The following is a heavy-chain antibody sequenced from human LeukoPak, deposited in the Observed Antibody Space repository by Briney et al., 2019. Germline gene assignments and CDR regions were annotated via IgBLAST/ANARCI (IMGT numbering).Heavy chain of an antibody. CDR1: GFTFSSYW. CDR3: ARGWLTNTFDY. CDR2: INSDGSST. D-gene: IGHD6-19*01. V-gene: IGHV3-74*01. Sequence: GGSLRLSCAASGFTFSSYWMHWVRQAPGKGLVWVSRINSDGSSTNYADSVKGRFTISRDNAKNTLYLQMNSLGAEDTAVYYCARGWLTNTFDYWGQGTLVTVSS. J-gene: IGHJ4*02.